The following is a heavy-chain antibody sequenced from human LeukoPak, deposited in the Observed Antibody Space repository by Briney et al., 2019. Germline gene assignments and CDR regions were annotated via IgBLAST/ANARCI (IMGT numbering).Heavy chain of an antibody. CDR1: RFTFSTYW. Sequence: GGSLRLSCAASRFTFSTYWMHWVRQVPGKGLVWISRINSDGSVSYADSVKGRFTISRDNAKNTLYLQMNSLRAEDTAVYYCARATVTLDFDYWGQGTLVTVSS. D-gene: IGHD4-17*01. CDR2: INSDGSV. CDR3: ARATVTLDFDY. J-gene: IGHJ4*02. V-gene: IGHV3-74*01.